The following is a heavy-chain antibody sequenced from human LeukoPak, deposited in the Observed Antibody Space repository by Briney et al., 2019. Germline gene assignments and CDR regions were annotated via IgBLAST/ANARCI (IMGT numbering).Heavy chain of an antibody. Sequence: SETLSLTCAVYGGSFSGYYWSWIRQPPGKGLEWIGEINHSGSTNYNPSLKSRVTISVDTSKDQFSLKLSSVTAADTAVYYCASLTGYYYGSGSYPPDNWFDPWGQGTLVTVSS. CDR2: INHSGST. D-gene: IGHD3-10*01. CDR3: ASLTGYYYGSGSYPPDNWFDP. CDR1: GGSFSGYY. V-gene: IGHV4-34*01. J-gene: IGHJ5*02.